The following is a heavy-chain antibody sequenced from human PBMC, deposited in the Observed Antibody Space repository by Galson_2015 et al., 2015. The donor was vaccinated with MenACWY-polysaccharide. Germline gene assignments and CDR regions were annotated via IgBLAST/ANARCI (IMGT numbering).Heavy chain of an antibody. CDR1: GLTFSNLW. D-gene: IGHD7-27*01. CDR3: ARGNLGLGL. CDR2: IKKDGSEK. J-gene: IGHJ6*02. V-gene: IGHV3-7*01. Sequence: SLRLSCAASGLTFSNLWMTWVRQAQGKGLEWVASIKKDGSEKYYVDSVKGRFTISRDNAKDSLYLQMNSLRAEDKAVYFCARGNLGLGLWGQGTTVTVSS.